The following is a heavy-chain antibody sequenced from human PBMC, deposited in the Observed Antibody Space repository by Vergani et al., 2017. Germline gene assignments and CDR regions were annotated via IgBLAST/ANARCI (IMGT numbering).Heavy chain of an antibody. CDR3: ARDYSFDDSSGYYYVFDY. CDR2: INHSGST. CDR1: GYSISSGYY. D-gene: IGHD3-22*01. Sequence: QVQLQESGPGLVKPSETLSLTCAVSGYSISSGYYWGWIRQPPGKGLEWIGEINHSGSTNYNPSLKSRVTISVDTSKNQFSLKLSSVTAADTAVYYCARDYSFDDSSGYYYVFDYWGQGTLVTVSS. V-gene: IGHV4-38-2*02. J-gene: IGHJ4*02.